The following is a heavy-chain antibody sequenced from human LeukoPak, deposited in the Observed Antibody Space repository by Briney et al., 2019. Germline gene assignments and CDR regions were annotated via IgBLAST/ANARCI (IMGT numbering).Heavy chain of an antibody. Sequence: PGGSLRLSCAASGFTFSTYGMSWVRQAPGKGLEWVSGISGSGGSTFYADSVKGRFTISRDNSKNTPFLQMNSLRAEDTAVYYCAKDSPIGVAMFCAGLDYWGQGTLVTVSS. J-gene: IGHJ4*02. CDR3: AKDSPIGVAMFCAGLDY. V-gene: IGHV3-23*01. D-gene: IGHD2-21*01. CDR2: ISGSGGST. CDR1: GFTFSTYG.